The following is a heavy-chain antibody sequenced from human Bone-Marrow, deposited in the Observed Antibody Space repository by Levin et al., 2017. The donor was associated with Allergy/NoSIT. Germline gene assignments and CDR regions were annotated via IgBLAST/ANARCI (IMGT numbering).Heavy chain of an antibody. J-gene: IGHJ4*02. CDR2: ISYDGSNK. Sequence: GGSLRLSCAASGFTFSSYGMHWVRQAPGKGLEWVAVISYDGSNKYYADSVKGRFTISRDNSKNTLYLQMNSLRAEDTAVYYCAGVGEGSKPDYWGQGTLVTVSS. CDR1: GFTFSSYG. D-gene: IGHD3-16*01. CDR3: AGVGEGSKPDY. V-gene: IGHV3-30*03.